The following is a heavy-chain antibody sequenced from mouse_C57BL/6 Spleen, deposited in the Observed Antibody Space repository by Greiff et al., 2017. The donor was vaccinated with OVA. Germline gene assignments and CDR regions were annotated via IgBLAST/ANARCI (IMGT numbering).Heavy chain of an antibody. CDR1: GYTFTSYW. J-gene: IGHJ4*01. V-gene: IGHV1-64*01. Sequence: VKLQQPGAELVKPGASVTLSCKASGYTFTSYWMHWVKQRPGQGLEWIGMIHPNSGSTNYNEKFKSKATLTVDKSSSTAYMQLSSLTSEDSAVYYCARPLYYAMDYWGQGTSVTVSS. CDR3: ARPLYYAMDY. CDR2: IHPNSGST.